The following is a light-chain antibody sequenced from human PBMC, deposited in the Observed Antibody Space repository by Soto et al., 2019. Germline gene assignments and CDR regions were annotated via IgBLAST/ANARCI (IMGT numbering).Light chain of an antibody. CDR3: LLYYGGAQVL. CDR1: AGAVTSADY. CDR2: SKS. Sequence: QTVVTQEPSLTVSPGGTVTLTCASSAGAVTSADYTNWLQQKPGQAPRALIYSKSEKHSWTPARFSGSLLGGKAALTLSAAQPEDEADYYCLLYYGGAQVLFGGGTKLTVL. V-gene: IGLV7-43*01. J-gene: IGLJ2*01.